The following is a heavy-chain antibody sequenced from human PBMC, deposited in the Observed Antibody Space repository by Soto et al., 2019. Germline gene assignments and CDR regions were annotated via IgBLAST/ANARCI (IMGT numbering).Heavy chain of an antibody. Sequence: PGGSLRLSCAASGFSFSDYYMIWIRQAPGKGLEWVSAIGTAGDTYYPGSVKGRFTISRENAKNSLYLQMNSLRAGDTAVYYCARVGRLRFFDYWGQGTLVTVSS. D-gene: IGHD5-12*01. CDR3: ARVGRLRFFDY. V-gene: IGHV3-13*04. J-gene: IGHJ4*02. CDR1: GFSFSDYY. CDR2: IGTAGDT.